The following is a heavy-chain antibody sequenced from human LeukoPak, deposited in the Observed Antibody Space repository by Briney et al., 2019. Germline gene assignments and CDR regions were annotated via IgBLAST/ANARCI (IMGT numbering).Heavy chain of an antibody. D-gene: IGHD3-16*01. V-gene: IGHV3-7*03. Sequence: PGGSVRLSCAASGFMFTSNWMSWVRQAPWKGLEWVANIKRDGSEKYYVDSVRGRFTISRDTAKNSLYLQMNSLRAEDTAVYYCARDLGEFWGQGTLVTVSS. CDR1: GFMFTSNW. CDR2: IKRDGSEK. J-gene: IGHJ4*02. CDR3: ARDLGEF.